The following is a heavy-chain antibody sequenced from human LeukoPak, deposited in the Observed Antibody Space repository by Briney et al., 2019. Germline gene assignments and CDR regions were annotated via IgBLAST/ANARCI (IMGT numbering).Heavy chain of an antibody. Sequence: PGRSLRLSCAASGFTFSSYAMHWVRQAPGKGLEWVAVISYDGSNKYYADSAKGRFTISRDNSKNTLYLQMNSLRAEDTAVYYCAGSSSWYRGYFDYWGQGTLVTVSS. J-gene: IGHJ4*02. D-gene: IGHD6-13*01. V-gene: IGHV3-30*04. CDR1: GFTFSSYA. CDR3: AGSSSWYRGYFDY. CDR2: ISYDGSNK.